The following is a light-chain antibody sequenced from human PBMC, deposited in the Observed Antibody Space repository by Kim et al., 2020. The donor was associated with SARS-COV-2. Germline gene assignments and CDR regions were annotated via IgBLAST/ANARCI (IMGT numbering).Light chain of an antibody. J-gene: IGLJ2*01. CDR1: SSDVGGHNY. CDR2: EVS. Sequence: QSALTQPPSASGSPGQSVTISCTGTSSDVGGHNYVTWYQQYPGKATKLMIYEVSKRPSGVPDRFSGSKSGNTASLTVSGLQAEDEADYYCSSYGGRNDLVFGGGTQLTVL. CDR3: SSYGGRNDLV. V-gene: IGLV2-8*01.